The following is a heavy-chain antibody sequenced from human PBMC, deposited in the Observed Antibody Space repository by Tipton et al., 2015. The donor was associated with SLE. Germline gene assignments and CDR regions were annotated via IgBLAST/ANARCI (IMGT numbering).Heavy chain of an antibody. CDR2: IHYSGST. Sequence: LRLSCTVSGGSISGYYWSWVRQPPGKGLEWIGYIHYSGSTGYNPSLKSRVTMSVDTAKNQFSLKLTSVTAADTAVYYCARGMLTWRGAIVGVDVWGQGTTVNVSS. J-gene: IGHJ6*02. V-gene: IGHV4-59*08. CDR3: ARGMLTWRGAIVGVDV. D-gene: IGHD2-8*01. CDR1: GGSISGYY.